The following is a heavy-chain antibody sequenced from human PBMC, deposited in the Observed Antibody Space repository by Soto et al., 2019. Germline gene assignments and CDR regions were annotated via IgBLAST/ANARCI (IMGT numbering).Heavy chain of an antibody. D-gene: IGHD4-4*01. CDR3: ARGVVGMTTVTTTYYYYYYYMDV. J-gene: IGHJ6*03. Sequence: ASVKVSCKASGYTFTSYDINWVRQATGQGLEWMGWMNPNSGNTGYAQKFQGRVTMTRNTSISTAYMELSSLRSEDTAVYYCARGVVGMTTVTTTYYYYYYYMDVWGKGTTVTVSS. V-gene: IGHV1-8*01. CDR1: GYTFTSYD. CDR2: MNPNSGNT.